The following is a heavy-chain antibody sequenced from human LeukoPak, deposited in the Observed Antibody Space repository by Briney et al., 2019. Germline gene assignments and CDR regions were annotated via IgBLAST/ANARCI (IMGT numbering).Heavy chain of an antibody. CDR2: ISSSSSTI. J-gene: IGHJ4*02. CDR3: ARDLKRGYSGYGPVV. V-gene: IGHV3-48*01. Sequence: GGSLRLSCAASGFTSSSYSMNWVRQAPGKGLEGVSYISSSSSTIYYADSVKGRFTISRDNAKNSLYLQMNSLRAEDTAVYYCARDLKRGYSGYGPVVWGQGTLVTVSS. D-gene: IGHD5-12*01. CDR1: GFTSSSYS.